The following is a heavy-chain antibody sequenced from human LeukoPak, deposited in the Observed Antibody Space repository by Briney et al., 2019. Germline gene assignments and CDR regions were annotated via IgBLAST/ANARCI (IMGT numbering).Heavy chain of an antibody. Sequence: GGSLRLSCAASGFIFSDSYMAWIRQAPGKGLEWVSYISYSGNTIYYTDSVKGRFRISRDNAKNSLYLQMNSLRAEDTAIYYCARIGSIVGATTDDAYYFDYWGQGTLVTVSS. CDR1: GFIFSDSY. V-gene: IGHV3-11*01. CDR3: ARIGSIVGATTDDAYYFDY. J-gene: IGHJ4*02. CDR2: ISYSGNTI. D-gene: IGHD1-26*01.